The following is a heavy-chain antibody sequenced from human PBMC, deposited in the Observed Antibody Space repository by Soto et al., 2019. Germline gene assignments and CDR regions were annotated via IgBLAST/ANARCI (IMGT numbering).Heavy chain of an antibody. D-gene: IGHD3-3*01. CDR1: GFTFSSSE. CDR3: GSEYDFWSGYYTSIVVGGMDV. J-gene: IGHJ6*02. CDR2: ISSSGSTI. V-gene: IGHV3-48*03. Sequence: RRLSFAASGFTFSSSEMNWVRQAPWKVLEWVSYISSSGSTIYYADSVKGRFTISRDNAKNSLYLQMNSLRAEDTAVYYCGSEYDFWSGYYTSIVVGGMDVWGQGNSVPVSS.